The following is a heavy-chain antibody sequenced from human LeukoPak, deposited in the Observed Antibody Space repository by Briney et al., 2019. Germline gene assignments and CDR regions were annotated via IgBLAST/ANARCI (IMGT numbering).Heavy chain of an antibody. CDR3: AKDVGKWESLHFFDY. CDR1: GFTLSTNA. V-gene: IGHV3-23*01. CDR2: ISGSGAST. Sequence: GGSLRLSCLTSGFTLSTNAMSWVRQAPGKGLEWISGISGSGASTYYADSVKGRFTISRDDSRNTLYLQINSLRGDDTAVYYCAKDVGKWESLHFFDYWGQGTLVTVSS. J-gene: IGHJ4*02. D-gene: IGHD1-26*01.